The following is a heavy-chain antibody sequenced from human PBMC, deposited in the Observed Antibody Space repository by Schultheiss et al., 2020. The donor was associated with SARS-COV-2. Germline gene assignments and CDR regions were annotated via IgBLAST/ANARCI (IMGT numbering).Heavy chain of an antibody. J-gene: IGHJ4*02. Sequence: GGSLRLSCSASGFTFSSYAMHWVRQAPGKGLEYVSAISSNGGSTYYADSVKGRFTISRDNSKSTLYLQMSSLRAEDTAVYYCVKGVHTLSWHVDYWGQGTLVTVSS. V-gene: IGHV3-64D*06. CDR3: VKGVHTLSWHVDY. CDR1: GFTFSSYA. CDR2: ISSNGGST. D-gene: IGHD6-13*01.